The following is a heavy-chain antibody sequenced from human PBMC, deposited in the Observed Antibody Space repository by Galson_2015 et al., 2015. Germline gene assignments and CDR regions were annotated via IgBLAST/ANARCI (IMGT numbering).Heavy chain of an antibody. V-gene: IGHV4-61*08. CDR3: ARFNWDVRAVDK. D-gene: IGHD1-26*01. CDR2: IDNSGRT. Sequence: LSLTCTVSGGSARTGDSYWTWIRQPPGKGLEWIVYIDNSGRTNYSPSLKSRLTVSQDKSKRQFSLRLSSVTAADTAVYYCARFNWDVRAVDKWGQGTL. CDR1: GGSARTGDSY. J-gene: IGHJ4*02.